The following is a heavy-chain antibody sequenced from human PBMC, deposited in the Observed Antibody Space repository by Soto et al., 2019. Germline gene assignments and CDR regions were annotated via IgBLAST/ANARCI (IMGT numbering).Heavy chain of an antibody. CDR1: GGSFSGYY. V-gene: IGHV4-34*02. D-gene: IGHD2-2*01. J-gene: IGHJ4*02. CDR2: INHNGRT. Sequence: QVQLQQWGAGLLKPAETLSLTCGVYGGSFSGYYWSWIRQAPGKGLEWIGEINHNGRTNYAPSLKSRFAISVDMSKNQFSLRLTSVTAADTAVYYCARERMVPAGPLYYFDYWGQGTLVTVSS. CDR3: ARERMVPAGPLYYFDY.